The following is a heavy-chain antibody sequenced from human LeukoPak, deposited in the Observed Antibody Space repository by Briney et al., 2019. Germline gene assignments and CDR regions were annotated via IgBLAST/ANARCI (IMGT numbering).Heavy chain of an antibody. CDR1: GFTVSSNY. CDR2: IYSGGST. D-gene: IGHD3-22*01. V-gene: IGHV3-66*01. Sequence: QPGGSLRLSCAASGFTVSSNYMSWVRQAPGKGLEWVSVIYSGGSTYYADSVKGRFTISRDNSKNTLYLQMNSLRAEDTAVYYCASTNSYYDSSGYSLDIWGQGTMVTVSS. CDR3: ASTNSYYDSSGYSLDI. J-gene: IGHJ3*02.